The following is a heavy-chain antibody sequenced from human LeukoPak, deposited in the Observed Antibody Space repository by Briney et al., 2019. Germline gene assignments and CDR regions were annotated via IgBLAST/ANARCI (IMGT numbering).Heavy chain of an antibody. CDR1: GFTLSNYW. Sequence: SGGSLRLSCAASGFTLSNYWMHWVRQAPGKGLVWVSRINTDGSSTDYADSVKGRFTISRDNAKNTLCLQMNSLRAEDTAVYYCARDLDGYRSGNGAWGQGTLVTVSS. CDR2: INTDGSST. V-gene: IGHV3-74*01. CDR3: ARDLDGYRSGNGA. J-gene: IGHJ5*02. D-gene: IGHD5-12*01.